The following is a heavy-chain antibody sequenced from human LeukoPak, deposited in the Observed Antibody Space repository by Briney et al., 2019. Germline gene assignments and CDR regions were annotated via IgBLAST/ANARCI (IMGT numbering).Heavy chain of an antibody. CDR3: AREGQWGYYDSSGYYYLAY. D-gene: IGHD3-22*01. V-gene: IGHV1-18*01. CDR2: ISAYNGNT. J-gene: IGHJ4*02. Sequence: ASVKVSCKASGYTFTSYGISWVRQAPGQGLEWMGWISAYNGNTNYAQKLQGRVTMTTGTSTSTAYMELRSLRSDDTAVYYCAREGQWGYYDSSGYYYLAYWGQGTLVTVSS. CDR1: GYTFTSYG.